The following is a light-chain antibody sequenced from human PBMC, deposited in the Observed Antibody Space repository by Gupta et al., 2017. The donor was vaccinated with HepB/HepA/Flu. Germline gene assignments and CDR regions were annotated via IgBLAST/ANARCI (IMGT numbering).Light chain of an antibody. Sequence: QSALTHPASVSGSPGPSITISCTGTSSDVGGYNYVSWYQQHPGKAPKLMMYDDSNRPSGVSNRFSGSKSGNTASLTISGLQAEDEADYYCSSYKSRRDIYVFGTGTKVTVL. CDR1: SSDVGGYNY. CDR3: SSYKSRRDIYV. CDR2: DDS. J-gene: IGLJ1*01. V-gene: IGLV2-14*03.